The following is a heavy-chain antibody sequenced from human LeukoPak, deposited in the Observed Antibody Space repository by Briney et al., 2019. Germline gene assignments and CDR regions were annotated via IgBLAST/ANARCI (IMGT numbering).Heavy chain of an antibody. J-gene: IGHJ4*02. CDR1: GVSISSSNSY. CDR2: INHSGST. D-gene: IGHD5-18*01. CDR3: ARGRSSRYGYPNARPNYYFDY. V-gene: IGHV4-39*07. Sequence: SETLSLTCTVSGVSISSSNSYWGWVRQPPGKGLEWIGEINHSGSTNYNPSLKSRVTISVDTSKNQFSLKLSSVTAADTAVYYCARGRSSRYGYPNARPNYYFDYWGQGTLVTVSS.